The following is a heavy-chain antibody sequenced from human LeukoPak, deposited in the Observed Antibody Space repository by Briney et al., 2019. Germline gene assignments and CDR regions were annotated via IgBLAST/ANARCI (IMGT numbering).Heavy chain of an antibody. CDR2: ISAYNGNT. J-gene: IGHJ4*02. CDR1: GYTFTSYG. Sequence: ASVKVSCKASGYTFTSYGISWVRQAPGQGLEWMGWISAYNGNTNYAQKLQGRVTITADESTSTAYMELSSLRSEDTAVYYCASAYYYDSSGYYYFDYWGQGTLVTVSS. V-gene: IGHV1-18*01. D-gene: IGHD3-22*01. CDR3: ASAYYYDSSGYYYFDY.